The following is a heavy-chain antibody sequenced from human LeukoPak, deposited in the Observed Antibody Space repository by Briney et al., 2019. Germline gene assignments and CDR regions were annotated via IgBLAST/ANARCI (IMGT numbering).Heavy chain of an antibody. Sequence: SETLSLTCTVSGGSIRSYYWSWIRQPPGKGLEWIGYIYYSGTTNYNPSLKSRVTISVDTSKNQFSLKLSSVTAADTAVCYCARGVYIAAAQYGYWGQGTLVTVSS. V-gene: IGHV4-59*01. CDR2: IYYSGTT. J-gene: IGHJ4*02. CDR1: GGSIRSYY. D-gene: IGHD6-13*01. CDR3: ARGVYIAAAQYGY.